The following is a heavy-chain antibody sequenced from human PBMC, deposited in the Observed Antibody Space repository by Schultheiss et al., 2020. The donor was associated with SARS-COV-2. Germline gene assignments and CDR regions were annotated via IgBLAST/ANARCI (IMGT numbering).Heavy chain of an antibody. CDR3: ATGRGDYGGNEGWFDP. J-gene: IGHJ5*02. CDR1: GGSISSYY. V-gene: IGHV4-59*12. Sequence: SETLSLTCTVSGGSISSYYWSWIRQPPGKGLEWIGYIYYSGSTNYNPSLKSRVTISVDTSKNQFSLKLSSVTAADTAVYYCATGRGDYGGNEGWFDPWGQGTLVTVSS. D-gene: IGHD4-23*01. CDR2: IYYSGST.